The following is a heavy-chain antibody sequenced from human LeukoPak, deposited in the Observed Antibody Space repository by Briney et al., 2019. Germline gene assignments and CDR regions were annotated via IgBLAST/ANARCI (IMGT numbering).Heavy chain of an antibody. CDR1: GGSISSGSYY. J-gene: IGHJ5*02. CDR2: IYTSGST. Sequence: SETLSLTCTVSGGSISSGSYYWSWIRQPAGKGLEWIGRIYTSGSTNYNPSLKSRVTISVDTSKNQFSLKLSSVTAADTAVYYCSRDLISVAGTFWSDPWGQGTLVTVSS. CDR3: SRDLISVAGTFWSDP. V-gene: IGHV4-61*02. D-gene: IGHD6-19*01.